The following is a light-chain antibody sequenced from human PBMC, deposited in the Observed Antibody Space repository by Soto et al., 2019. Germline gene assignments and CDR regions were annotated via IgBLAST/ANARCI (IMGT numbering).Light chain of an antibody. J-gene: IGKJ2*01. CDR1: QSVSSSD. CDR2: GAS. CDR3: QQYGSSPVT. V-gene: IGKV3-20*01. Sequence: EIVLTQSPGTLSLSPGEGATLACRASQSVSSSDLAWYQQTPGQAPRLLIFGASNSATGIPDRFSGSGSGTDFTLSISRLEPEDFAVYYCQQYGSSPVTVGQGTKLEIK.